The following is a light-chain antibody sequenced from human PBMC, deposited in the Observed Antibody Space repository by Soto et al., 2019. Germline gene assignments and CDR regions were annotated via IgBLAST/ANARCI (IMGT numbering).Light chain of an antibody. CDR1: SSDVGGYNY. CDR2: EVS. Sequence: QSLLTQPASVSGSPGQSITISCTGTSSDVGGYNYVSWYQQHPGKAPKLMIYEVSNRPSGVSNRFSGSKSGNTASLTISGLQAEDEADYYCNSHTISSTLVFGGGTKLTVL. CDR3: NSHTISSTLV. J-gene: IGLJ3*02. V-gene: IGLV2-14*01.